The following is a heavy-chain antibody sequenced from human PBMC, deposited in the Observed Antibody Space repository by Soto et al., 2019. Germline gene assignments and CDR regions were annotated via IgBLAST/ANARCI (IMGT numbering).Heavy chain of an antibody. CDR2: INPNSGGT. V-gene: IGHV1-2*04. Sequence: ASVKVSCKASGYTFTGYYMHWVRQAPGQGLEWMGWINPNSGGTNYAQKFQGWVTMTRDTSISTAYMELSRLRSDDTAVYYCAREKVDYYDSSGYYYVSRPADAFDIWGQGAMVTVSS. J-gene: IGHJ3*02. CDR3: AREKVDYYDSSGYYYVSRPADAFDI. CDR1: GYTFTGYY. D-gene: IGHD3-22*01.